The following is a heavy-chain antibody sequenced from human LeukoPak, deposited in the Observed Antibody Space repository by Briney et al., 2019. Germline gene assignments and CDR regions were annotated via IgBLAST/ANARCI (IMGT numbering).Heavy chain of an antibody. Sequence: ASVKLSCKASGFTFTSFGISWVPQAPGQGLEWMGWISAYNGNTNYAQKLQGRVTMTTDTSTSTAYMELRSLRSDDTAVYYCARDRAPYCSGGSCYSGYWGQGTLVTVSS. J-gene: IGHJ4*02. D-gene: IGHD2-15*01. V-gene: IGHV1-18*01. CDR3: ARDRAPYCSGGSCYSGY. CDR2: ISAYNGNT. CDR1: GFTFTSFG.